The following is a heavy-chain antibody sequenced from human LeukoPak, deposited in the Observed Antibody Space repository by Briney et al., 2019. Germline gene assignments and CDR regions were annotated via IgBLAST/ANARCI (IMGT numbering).Heavy chain of an antibody. CDR1: GYTFTSYA. D-gene: IGHD3-10*01. V-gene: IGHV7-4-1*02. J-gene: IGHJ5*02. CDR2: INTNTGNP. Sequence: ASVKVSCKASGYTFTSYAMNWVRQAPGQGLEWMGWINTNTGNPTYAQGFTGRFVFSLDTSVSTAYLQISSLKAEDTAVYYCAREGGEGALLWFGELNWFDPWGQGTLVTVSS. CDR3: AREGGEGALLWFGELNWFDP.